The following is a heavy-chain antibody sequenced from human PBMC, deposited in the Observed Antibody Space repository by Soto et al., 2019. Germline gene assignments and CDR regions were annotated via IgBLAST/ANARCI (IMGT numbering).Heavy chain of an antibody. CDR1: GFNFITYS. J-gene: IGHJ4*02. CDR3: VRDGLDFYDTERLYFDT. Sequence: EVELVESGGGPVRPGGPLKLSCAAPGFNFITYSLSWVRQAPGKGLEWVASTSSSAVYIDYPDSVNGLFTISRHNANHSLYVQMISLRAEYTATSHCVRDGLDFYDTERLYFDTWGQGTLVTVSS. CDR2: TSSSAVYI. D-gene: IGHD3-22*01. V-gene: IGHV3-21*01.